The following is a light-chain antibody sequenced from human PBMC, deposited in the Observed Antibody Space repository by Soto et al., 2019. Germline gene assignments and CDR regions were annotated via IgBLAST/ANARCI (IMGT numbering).Light chain of an antibody. V-gene: IGLV2-14*01. J-gene: IGLJ1*01. CDR1: SSDVGGYNY. CDR2: EVS. Sequence: QSVLTQPASVSGSPGQSITISCTGTSSDVGGYNYVSWYQQHPGKAPKLIIYEVSNRPSEISNRFSGSKSGNTASLTISGLQAEDEADYYCSSYTSGSPYVFGTGTKLTVL. CDR3: SSYTSGSPYV.